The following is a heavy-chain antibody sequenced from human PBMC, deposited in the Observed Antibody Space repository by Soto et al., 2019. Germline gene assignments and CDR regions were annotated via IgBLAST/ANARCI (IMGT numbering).Heavy chain of an antibody. CDR3: AKDPEPVWGSYHHDY. J-gene: IGHJ4*02. D-gene: IGHD3-16*02. CDR1: GFNFISYG. CDR2: ISYDGSNK. Sequence: PWGSLSLSCAAYGFNFISYGMHWVRQAPGKGLEWVAVISYDGSNKYYADSVKGRFTISRDNSKNTLYLQMNSLRAEDTAVYYCAKDPEPVWGSYHHDYWGQGTLVTV. V-gene: IGHV3-30*18.